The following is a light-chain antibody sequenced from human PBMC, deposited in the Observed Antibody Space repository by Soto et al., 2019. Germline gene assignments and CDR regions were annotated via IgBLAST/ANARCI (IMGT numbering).Light chain of an antibody. V-gene: IGLV2-14*03. CDR3: SSYTSSGALYV. CDR2: DVS. CDR1: TSDLGDYNY. J-gene: IGLJ1*01. Sequence: QSVLTQPASVSGSPGQSITISCTGTTSDLGDYNYVSWYQQHPGKAPELMIYDVSNRPSGVSNRFSGAKSGTTASLTISGLQAEDEADYYCSSYTSSGALYVFGTGTKVTVL.